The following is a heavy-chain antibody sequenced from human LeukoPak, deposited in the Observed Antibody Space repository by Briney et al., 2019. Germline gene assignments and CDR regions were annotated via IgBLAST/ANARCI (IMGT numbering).Heavy chain of an antibody. Sequence: PETLSLTCTVSGGSTSSSSYYWGWIRQPPGKGLEWIGSIYYSGSTYYNPSLKSRVTISVDTSKNQFSLKLSSVTAADTAVYYCARLGDSSLGDYWGQGTLVTVSS. D-gene: IGHD4-17*01. CDR1: GGSTSSSSYY. CDR2: IYYSGST. J-gene: IGHJ4*02. CDR3: ARLGDSSLGDY. V-gene: IGHV4-39*01.